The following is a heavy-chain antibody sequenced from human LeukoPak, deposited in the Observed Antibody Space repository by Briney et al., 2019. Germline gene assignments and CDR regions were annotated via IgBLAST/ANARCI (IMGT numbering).Heavy chain of an antibody. CDR1: GFTFSSYA. CDR3: ARAIGSSWGKVDY. Sequence: GGSLRLSCAASGFTFSSYAMSWVRQAPGKGLEWVSAISGSAVITFYADSVKGRFTISRDNAKNTVYLEMNSLRSEDTAVYYCARAIGSSWGKVDYWGQGTLVTVSS. V-gene: IGHV3-23*01. J-gene: IGHJ4*02. CDR2: ISGSAVIT. D-gene: IGHD6-13*01.